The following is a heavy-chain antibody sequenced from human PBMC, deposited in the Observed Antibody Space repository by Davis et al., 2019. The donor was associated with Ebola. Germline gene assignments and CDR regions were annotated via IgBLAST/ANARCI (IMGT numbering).Heavy chain of an antibody. D-gene: IGHD4-17*01. J-gene: IGHJ4*02. Sequence: GESLKTSCAASGFTFSGSAMHWVRQASGKGLEWVGRIRSKANSYATAYAASVKGRFTISRDDSKNTAYLQMNSLKTEDTAVYYCTGTVTLREYWGQGTLVTVSS. V-gene: IGHV3-73*01. CDR1: GFTFSGSA. CDR3: TGTVTLREY. CDR2: IRSKANSYAT.